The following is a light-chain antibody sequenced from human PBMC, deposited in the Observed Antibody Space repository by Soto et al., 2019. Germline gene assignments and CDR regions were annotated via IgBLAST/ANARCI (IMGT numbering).Light chain of an antibody. Sequence: DIQMTQSPSTLPASVGDRVTITCRASQSISSWLAWYQQKPGKAPKLLIYKASSLEGGAPSRYSGSGSGTDFTLTISSLQPDDFATYYCQQYHSYSLTFGGGTKVDIK. CDR1: QSISSW. V-gene: IGKV1-5*03. CDR3: QQYHSYSLT. J-gene: IGKJ4*01. CDR2: KAS.